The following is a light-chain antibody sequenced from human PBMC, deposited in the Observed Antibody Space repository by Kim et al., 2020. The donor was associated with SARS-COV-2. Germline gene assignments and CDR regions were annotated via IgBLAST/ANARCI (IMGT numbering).Light chain of an antibody. Sequence: SYELTQPPSVSVSPGQTASITCSADKLGDKYVCWYQQKPGQSPVLVIYQDTKRPSGIPERFSGSNSGNTATLTISGTQAMDEADYYCQAWDSSTGVFGGGTQLTVL. CDR2: QDT. CDR1: KLGDKY. CDR3: QAWDSSTGV. V-gene: IGLV3-1*01. J-gene: IGLJ2*01.